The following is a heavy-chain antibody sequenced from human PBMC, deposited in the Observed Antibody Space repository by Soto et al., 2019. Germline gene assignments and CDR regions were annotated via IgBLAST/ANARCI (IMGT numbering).Heavy chain of an antibody. CDR1: GFTFGDYA. Sequence: PGGSLRLSCTASGFTFGDYAMSWFRQAPGKGLEWVGFIRSKAYGGTTEYAASVKGRFTISRDDSKSIAYLQMNSLKTEDTAVYYCTRDKPPTIFGVVIYYYGMDVWGQGTTVTAP. J-gene: IGHJ6*02. D-gene: IGHD3-3*01. CDR3: TRDKPPTIFGVVIYYYGMDV. V-gene: IGHV3-49*03. CDR2: IRSKAYGGTT.